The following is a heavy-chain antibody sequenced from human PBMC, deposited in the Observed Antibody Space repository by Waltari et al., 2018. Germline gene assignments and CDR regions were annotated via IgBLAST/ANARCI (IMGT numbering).Heavy chain of an antibody. CDR3: ARVLYYYDGDGMDV. Sequence: QVQLVQSGAEVKKPGASVKVSCKASGYTFTSYAMHWVRQAPGQRLEWMGWINACKGKKKKSQKVQGRGNITRDTSASTAYMELSSLRSEDTAVYYCARVLYYYDGDGMDVWGQGTTVTVSS. V-gene: IGHV1-3*01. J-gene: IGHJ6*02. CDR2: INACKGKK. D-gene: IGHD3-22*01. CDR1: GYTFTSYA.